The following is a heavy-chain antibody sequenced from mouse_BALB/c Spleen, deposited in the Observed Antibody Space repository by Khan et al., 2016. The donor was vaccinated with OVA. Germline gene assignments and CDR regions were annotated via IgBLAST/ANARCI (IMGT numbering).Heavy chain of an antibody. CDR2: IYTGNVNT. Sequence: VQLQQSGPELVKPRTSVRISCKASGYTFTSYYIYWVKQRPGQGLEWIGWIYTGNVNTKYNEKFKGKAALTADKSSSTAYMQLSSLHSEDSAVYFSAREVYFGNYRAWFAYWGQGTLVTVST. J-gene: IGHJ3*01. CDR3: AREVYFGNYRAWFAY. CDR1: GYTFTSYY. V-gene: IGHV1S56*01. D-gene: IGHD2-1*01.